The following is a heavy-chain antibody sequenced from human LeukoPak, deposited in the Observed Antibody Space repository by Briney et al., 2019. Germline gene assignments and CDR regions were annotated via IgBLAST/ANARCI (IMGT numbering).Heavy chain of an antibody. Sequence: PGGSLRLSCAASGFTFDDYGMSWVRQAPGKGLEWVSGINWNGGSTGYADSVKGRFTISRDNAKNSLYLQMNSLRAEDTALYHCARVGFLEGSGPGAFDIWGQGTMVTVSS. V-gene: IGHV3-20*01. CDR1: GFTFDDYG. CDR2: INWNGGST. J-gene: IGHJ3*02. D-gene: IGHD3-3*02. CDR3: ARVGFLEGSGPGAFDI.